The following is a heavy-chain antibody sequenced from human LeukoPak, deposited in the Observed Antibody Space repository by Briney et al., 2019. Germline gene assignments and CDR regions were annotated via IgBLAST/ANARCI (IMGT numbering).Heavy chain of an antibody. Sequence: ASVKVSCKASGYTFTGYYMHWVRQATGQGLEWMGWINPNSGGTNYALKFQGRVTMTRDTSISTAYMELSRLRSDDTAVYYCARVPRREAWFDPWGQGTLVTVSS. CDR1: GYTFTGYY. D-gene: IGHD5-24*01. CDR2: INPNSGGT. CDR3: ARVPRREAWFDP. J-gene: IGHJ5*02. V-gene: IGHV1-2*02.